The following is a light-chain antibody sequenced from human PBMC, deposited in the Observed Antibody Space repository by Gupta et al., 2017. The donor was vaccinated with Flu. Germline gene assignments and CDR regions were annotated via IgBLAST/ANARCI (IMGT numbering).Light chain of an antibody. V-gene: IGKV1-12*02. CDR3: QQAERIPFT. Sequence: DIRMPQPPSSVTASVGDRIPITCRASQGINTLLAWYQQKPRKAPELLVYAASSLQSGVPSRFSGSGSGTDFTLTITRLQPEDAATYYCQQAERIPFTFGGGTKVEI. CDR1: QGINTL. J-gene: IGKJ4*01. CDR2: AAS.